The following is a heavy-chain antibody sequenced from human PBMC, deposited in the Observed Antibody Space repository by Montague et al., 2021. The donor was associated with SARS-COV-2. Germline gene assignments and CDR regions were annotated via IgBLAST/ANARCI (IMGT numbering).Heavy chain of an antibody. J-gene: IGHJ5*02. CDR2: IYYSGST. CDR1: GGSISGSSYY. V-gene: IGHV4-39*01. Sequence: SETLSLTCTVSGGSISGSSYYWGWIRQPPGKGLEWIGSIYYSGSTHYNPSLRSRVTISVDTSKNQFSLKLSSVTAADTAVYYCARGLDPWGQGTLVTVSS. CDR3: ARGLDP.